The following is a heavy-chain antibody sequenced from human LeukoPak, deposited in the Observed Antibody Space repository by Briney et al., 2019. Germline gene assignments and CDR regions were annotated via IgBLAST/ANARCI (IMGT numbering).Heavy chain of an antibody. J-gene: IGHJ3*02. D-gene: IGHD3-10*01. CDR1: GLGFSSHS. CDR3: ARRGVVSSAFDI. Sequence: GGSLRLSCAASGLGFSSHSTNRVRRPPGKGLEWVSTISPTSSYIDYAESVKGRFTIPRDNAKNLLYLQMDNLRAEDTAVYYCARRGVVSSAFDIWGQGTMVTASS. CDR2: ISPTSSYI. V-gene: IGHV3-21*01.